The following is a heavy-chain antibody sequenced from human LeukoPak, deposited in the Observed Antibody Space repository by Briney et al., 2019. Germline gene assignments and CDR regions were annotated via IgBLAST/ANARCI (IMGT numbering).Heavy chain of an antibody. CDR2: IRSDGTNK. CDR3: AKDKWELDAFDI. D-gene: IGHD1-26*01. CDR1: GFTFSSYA. V-gene: IGHV3-30*02. Sequence: GGSLRLSCAASGFTFSSYAMSWVRQAPGKGLEWVAFIRSDGTNKYYADSVKGRFTISRDNSKNTLYLQMNSLRAEDTAVFYCAKDKWELDAFDIWGQGTMVTVSS. J-gene: IGHJ3*02.